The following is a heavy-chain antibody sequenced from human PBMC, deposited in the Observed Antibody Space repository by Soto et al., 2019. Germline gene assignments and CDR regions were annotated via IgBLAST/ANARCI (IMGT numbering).Heavy chain of an antibody. Sequence: QVTVKESGPVLVKPTETLTLTCTVSGFSLSNAGLGVSWIRQPPGKALEWLAHIFSNDEKSYSTSLKSRLTISXHXXKSQVVLTMTNMDPVDTATYYCAPTYSTSWYWLDPWGQGTLVTVSS. V-gene: IGHV2-26*01. D-gene: IGHD6-13*01. CDR1: GFSLSNAGLG. CDR2: IFSNDEK. J-gene: IGHJ5*02. CDR3: APTYSTSWYWLDP.